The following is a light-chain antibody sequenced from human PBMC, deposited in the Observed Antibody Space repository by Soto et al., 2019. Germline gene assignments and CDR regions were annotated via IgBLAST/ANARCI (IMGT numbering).Light chain of an antibody. V-gene: IGKV1-5*03. J-gene: IGKJ5*01. CDR3: QQYNSYSPIT. Sequence: DIQMTQSPSTLSGSVGDRVTITCRASQTISSWLAWYQQKPGKAPKLLIYKASTLKSGGPSRFSGSGSGTDFTLTISSLQPEDFATYYCQQYNSYSPITFGQGTRLEIK. CDR2: KAS. CDR1: QTISSW.